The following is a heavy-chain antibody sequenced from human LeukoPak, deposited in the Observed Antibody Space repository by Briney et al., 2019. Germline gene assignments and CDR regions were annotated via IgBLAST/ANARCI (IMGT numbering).Heavy chain of an antibody. CDR2: MNPNSGNT. Sequence: ASVKVSCKASGYTFTSYDINWVRQATGQGLEWMGWMNPNSGNTGYARKFQGRVTITRNTSISTAYMELSSLRSEDTAVYYCARGYGSGSYYQTWGQGTLVTVSS. D-gene: IGHD3-10*01. CDR3: ARGYGSGSYYQT. J-gene: IGHJ5*02. CDR1: GYTFTSYD. V-gene: IGHV1-8*03.